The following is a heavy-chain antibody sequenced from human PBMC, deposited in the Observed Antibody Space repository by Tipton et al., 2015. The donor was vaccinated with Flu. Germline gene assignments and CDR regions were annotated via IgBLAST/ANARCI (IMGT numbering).Heavy chain of an antibody. CDR3: ARADRYSSGWRAPFDP. CDR2: IGTAGDT. Sequence: SLRLSCAASGFTFSSYDMHWVRQATGKGLEWVSAIGTAGDTYYPGSVKGRFTISRENAKNSLYLQMNSLRAGDTAVYYCARADRYSSGWRAPFDPWGQGTLVTVSS. CDR1: GFTFSSYD. D-gene: IGHD6-19*01. J-gene: IGHJ5*02. V-gene: IGHV3-13*01.